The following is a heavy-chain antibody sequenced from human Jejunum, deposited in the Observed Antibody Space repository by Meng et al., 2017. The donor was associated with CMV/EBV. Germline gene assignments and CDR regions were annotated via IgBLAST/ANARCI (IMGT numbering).Heavy chain of an antibody. Sequence: CVGSDFTLNGAWMNWVRQAPGKGLEWVGRVKSASAGGAADAAAPVKGRFTVSRDDSRKTVHLQMDNLKIEDTAVYYCTTGWDQYFDFWGQGALVTVSS. V-gene: IGHV3-15*07. CDR3: TTGWDQYFDF. D-gene: IGHD1-26*01. J-gene: IGHJ4*02. CDR1: DFTLNGAW. CDR2: VKSASAGGAA.